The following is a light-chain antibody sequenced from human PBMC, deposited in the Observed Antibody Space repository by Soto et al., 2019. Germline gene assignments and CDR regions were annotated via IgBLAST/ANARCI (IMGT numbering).Light chain of an antibody. V-gene: IGLV2-23*02. CDR2: AVN. Sequence: QSALTQPASVSGSLGQSITISCTGTSSDVGIYNLVSWYQQHPGKAPTLMIYAVNKRPSGVSNRFSGSKSGNTASLTISGLQAEDEGDYYCCSYAGSSTLVFGGGTKLTVL. CDR3: CSYAGSSTLV. CDR1: SSDVGIYNL. J-gene: IGLJ2*01.